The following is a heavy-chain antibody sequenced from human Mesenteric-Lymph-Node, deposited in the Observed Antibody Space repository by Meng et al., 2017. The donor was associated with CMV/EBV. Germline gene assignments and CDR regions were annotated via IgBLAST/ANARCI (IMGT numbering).Heavy chain of an antibody. V-gene: IGHV1-69*02. D-gene: IGHD2-15*01. CDR1: GGPCSSKS. CDR2: ITPSSSRR. Sequence: GGPCSSKSSRGVRQAQGQGRECRGGITPSSSRRNYEQNGKGRVRITVDKAKRTDYMELSILRSEDTAGDYCARINGSGGSCSQLDYWGQGTLVTVSS. J-gene: IGHJ4*02. CDR3: ARINGSGGSCSQLDY.